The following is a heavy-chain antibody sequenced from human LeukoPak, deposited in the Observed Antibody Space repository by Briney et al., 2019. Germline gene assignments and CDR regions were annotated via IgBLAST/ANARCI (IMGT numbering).Heavy chain of an antibody. CDR2: IYYSGST. J-gene: IGHJ4*02. CDR3: ARDLGYSSSWYLGPPGPFDY. CDR1: GGSISSGGYY. D-gene: IGHD6-13*01. V-gene: IGHV4-31*03. Sequence: SQTLSLTCTVSGGSISSGGYYWSWIRQHPGKGLEWIGYIYYSGSTYYNPSLKSRVTISVDTSKNQFSLKLSSVTAADTAVYYCARDLGYSSSWYLGPPGPFDYWGQGTLVTVSS.